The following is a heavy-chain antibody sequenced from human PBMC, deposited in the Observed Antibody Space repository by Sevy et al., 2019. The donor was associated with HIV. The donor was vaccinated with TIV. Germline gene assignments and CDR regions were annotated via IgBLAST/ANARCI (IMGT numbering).Heavy chain of an antibody. V-gene: IGHV3-30*14. CDR1: GFTFSSYA. Sequence: GGSLRISCAASGFTFSSYAMHWVRQAPGKGLEWVAVISYDGSNKYYADSVKGRFTISRDNSKNTVYLDMSSLRADDTADYFCARGKHVSDYYGSFDYRGQGTLVTVSS. CDR2: ISYDGSNK. J-gene: IGHJ4*02. D-gene: IGHD3-3*01. CDR3: ARGKHVSDYYGSFDY.